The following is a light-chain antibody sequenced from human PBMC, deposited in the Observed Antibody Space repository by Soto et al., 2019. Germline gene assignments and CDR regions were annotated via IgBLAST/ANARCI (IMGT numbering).Light chain of an antibody. J-gene: IGLJ3*02. Sequence: QAVVTQEPSFSVSRGRTVTLTCGLSSGSVSTSYYPSWYQLTPGQAPRTLIYSTNTRSSGVPNRFSGSILENKAALTITGAQADDESDYYCVLYMGTGISVFGGGTKLTVL. CDR1: SGSVSTSYY. V-gene: IGLV8-61*01. CDR2: STN. CDR3: VLYMGTGISV.